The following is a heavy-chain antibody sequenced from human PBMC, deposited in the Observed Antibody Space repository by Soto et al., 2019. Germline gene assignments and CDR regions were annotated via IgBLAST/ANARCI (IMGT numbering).Heavy chain of an antibody. CDR3: AKEGAMSGAGYFDF. Sequence: GSLRLSGAASGLTFNIYAMAWVRQAPGKRLEWVSSIIASGAKTYYADSVKGRFTVSRDNSRNTLFLQMNSLGAEDTALYYCAKEGAMSGAGYFDFRGQGTLVTVSS. J-gene: IGHJ4*02. D-gene: IGHD3-10*01. V-gene: IGHV3-23*01. CDR1: GLTFNIYA. CDR2: IIASGAKT.